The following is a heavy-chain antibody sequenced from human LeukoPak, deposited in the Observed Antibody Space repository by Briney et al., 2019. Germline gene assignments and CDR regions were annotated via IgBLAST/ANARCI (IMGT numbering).Heavy chain of an antibody. CDR1: GYNFNTYG. V-gene: IGHV1-18*01. CDR3: ARVDGASGSSLEYDF. D-gene: IGHD1-26*01. Sequence: ASVKGSCNASGYNFNTYGISWVRQAPGHGREWMGWISTYSGKTNSAPKFQGRLTMSTDTSTSATFMDLSALRSDDTAFYFCARVDGASGSSLEYDFWGQGTLVTVSS. J-gene: IGHJ4*02. CDR2: ISTYSGKT.